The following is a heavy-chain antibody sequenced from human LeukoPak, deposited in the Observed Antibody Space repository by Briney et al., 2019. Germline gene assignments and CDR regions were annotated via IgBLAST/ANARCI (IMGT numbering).Heavy chain of an antibody. CDR3: ARVERGSGYDFDYGDYDSGGYFQH. Sequence: ASVKVSCKASGYTFTSYGISWVRQAPGQGLEWMGWISAYNGNTNYAQKLQGRATMTTDTSTSTAYMELRSLRSDDTAVYYCARVERGSGYDFDYGDYDSGGYFQHWGQGTLVTVSS. CDR2: ISAYNGNT. CDR1: GYTFTSYG. J-gene: IGHJ1*01. V-gene: IGHV1-18*01. D-gene: IGHD4-17*01.